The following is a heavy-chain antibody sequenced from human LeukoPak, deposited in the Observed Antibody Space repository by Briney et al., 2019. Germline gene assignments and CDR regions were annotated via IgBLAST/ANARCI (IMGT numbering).Heavy chain of an antibody. Sequence: GGSLRLSCAASGFTFDDYAMHWVRQAPGKGLEWVSGISWNSGSIGYADSVKGRFTISRGNAKNSLYLQMNSLRAEDTALYYCAKDIMSGYESGTFFDYWGQGTLVTVSS. D-gene: IGHD5-12*01. J-gene: IGHJ4*02. CDR1: GFTFDDYA. CDR2: ISWNSGSI. CDR3: AKDIMSGYESGTFFDY. V-gene: IGHV3-9*01.